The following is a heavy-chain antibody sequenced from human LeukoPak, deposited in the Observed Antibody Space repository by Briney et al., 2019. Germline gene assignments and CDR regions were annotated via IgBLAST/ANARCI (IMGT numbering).Heavy chain of an antibody. V-gene: IGHV1-46*01. J-gene: IGHJ6*02. D-gene: IGHD1-1*01. CDR3: AREAGRRYPYYYYYGMDV. CDR2: INPSRGST. Sequence: ASVKVSCKASGYTFTSYYMHWVRQAPGQALEWTGIINPSRGSTSYAQKFQGRVTMTRDTSTSTVYMELSSLRPEDTAVYYCAREAGRRYPYYYYYGMDVWGQGTTVTVSS. CDR1: GYTFTSYY.